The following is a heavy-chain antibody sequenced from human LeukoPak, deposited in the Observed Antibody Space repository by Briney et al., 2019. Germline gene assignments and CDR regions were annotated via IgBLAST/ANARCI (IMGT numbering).Heavy chain of an antibody. V-gene: IGHV4-59*12. CDR1: GGSINNYY. D-gene: IGHD5-18*01. J-gene: IGHJ4*02. CDR2: IYYSGST. Sequence: SETLSLTCTVSGGSINNYYWSWIRQPPGKGLEWIGYIYYSGSTNYNPSLKSRGTISVDTSKNQFSLRLSSVTAADTAVYYCARVPLSTAPYYYFDYWGQGTLVTVSS. CDR3: ARVPLSTAPYYYFDY.